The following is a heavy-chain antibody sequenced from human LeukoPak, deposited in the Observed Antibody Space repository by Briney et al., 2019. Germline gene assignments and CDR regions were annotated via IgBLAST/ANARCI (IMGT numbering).Heavy chain of an antibody. CDR3: ARERQALRGDYYYGMDV. CDR1: GGTFSSYA. J-gene: IGHJ6*02. CDR2: IIPILGIA. D-gene: IGHD4-17*01. V-gene: IGHV1-69*04. Sequence: ASVKVSCKASGGTFSSYAISWVRQAPGQGLEWMGRIIPILGIANYAQKFQGRVTITADKSTSTAYMELSSLRSEDTAVYYCARERQALRGDYYYGMDVWGQGTTVTVSS.